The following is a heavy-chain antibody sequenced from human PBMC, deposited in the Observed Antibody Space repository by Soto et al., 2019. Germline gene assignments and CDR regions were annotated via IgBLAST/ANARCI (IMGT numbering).Heavy chain of an antibody. Sequence: QVQLQESGPGLVKPSETLSLTCTVSGGSVSSGSYYWSWIRQPPGKGLEWIGYIYYSGSTNYNPSLKSRVTISVDTSKNQFSLKLSSVTAADTAVYYCARVRRDALDIWGQGTMVTVSS. CDR1: GGSVSSGSYY. V-gene: IGHV4-61*01. CDR3: ARVRRDALDI. J-gene: IGHJ3*02. CDR2: IYYSGST.